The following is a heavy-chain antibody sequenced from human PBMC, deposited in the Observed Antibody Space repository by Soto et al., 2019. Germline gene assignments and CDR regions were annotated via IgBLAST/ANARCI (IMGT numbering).Heavy chain of an antibody. CDR1: GGSISRSTYY. Sequence: SETLSLTCTVSGGSISRSTYYWGWIRQAPGKGLEWIGSIYYSRSTYYRPSLKSRVTISVDTSKNQFSLKLSSVTAADTAVYYCARQVPAAIRLGWFDPWGQGTLVTVSS. J-gene: IGHJ5*02. V-gene: IGHV4-39*01. CDR2: IYYSRST. CDR3: ARQVPAAIRLGWFDP. D-gene: IGHD2-2*02.